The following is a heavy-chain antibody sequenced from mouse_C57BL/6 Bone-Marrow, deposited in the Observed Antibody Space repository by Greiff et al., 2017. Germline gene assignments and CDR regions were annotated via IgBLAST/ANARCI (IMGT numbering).Heavy chain of an antibody. CDR3: ARLYYGYEGAWFAY. CDR2: INSDGGST. D-gene: IGHD2-2*01. CDR1: EYEFPSHD. V-gene: IGHV5-2*01. J-gene: IGHJ3*01. Sequence: EVKLMESGGGLVQPGESLKLSCESNEYEFPSHDMSWVRKTPEKRLELVAAINSDGGSTYYPDTMERRFIISRDNTKKTLYLQMSSLRSEDTALYYCARLYYGYEGAWFAYWGQGTLVTVSA.